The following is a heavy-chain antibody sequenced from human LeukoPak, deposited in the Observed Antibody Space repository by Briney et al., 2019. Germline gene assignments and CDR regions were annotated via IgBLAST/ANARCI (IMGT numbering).Heavy chain of an antibody. J-gene: IGHJ6*03. V-gene: IGHV3-21*01. D-gene: IGHD4-17*01. CDR2: ISSSSSYI. CDR3: ARDLSGDYSLYYMDV. CDR1: GFTFSSYS. Sequence: GGSLRLSCAASGFTFSSYSMNWVRQAPGKGLEWVSSISSSSSYIYYADSVKGRFTISRDNAKNSLYLQMNSLRAEDTAVYYCARDLSGDYSLYYMDVWGKGTTVTVSS.